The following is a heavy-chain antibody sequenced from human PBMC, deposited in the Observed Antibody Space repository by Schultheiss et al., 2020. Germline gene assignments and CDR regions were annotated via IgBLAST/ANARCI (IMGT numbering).Heavy chain of an antibody. D-gene: IGHD5-18*01. CDR1: GFTFSSYG. CDR2: IWYDGSNK. V-gene: IGHV3-33*01. CDR3: ARGRLIQLWLPGAYFDY. Sequence: GESLKISCAASGFTFSSYGMHWVRQAPGKGLEWVAVIWYDGSNKYYADSVKGRFTISRDNSKNTLYLQMNSLRAEDTAVNYCARGRLIQLWLPGAYFDYWGKGTLVTVSS. J-gene: IGHJ4*02.